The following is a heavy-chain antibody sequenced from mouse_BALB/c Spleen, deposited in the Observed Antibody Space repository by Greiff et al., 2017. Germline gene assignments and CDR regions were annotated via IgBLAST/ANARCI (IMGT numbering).Heavy chain of an antibody. CDR3: ASDYGSRGDMDY. D-gene: IGHD1-1*01. CDR2: ISCYNGAT. CDR1: GYSFTGYY. J-gene: IGHJ4*01. Sequence: LVKTGASVKISCTASGYSFTGYYMHWVKQSHGKSLEWIGYISCYNGATSYNQKFKGRATFTVDTSSSTAYMQFNSLTSEDSAVYSCASDYGSRGDMDYWGQGTSVTVSS. V-gene: IGHV1S34*01.